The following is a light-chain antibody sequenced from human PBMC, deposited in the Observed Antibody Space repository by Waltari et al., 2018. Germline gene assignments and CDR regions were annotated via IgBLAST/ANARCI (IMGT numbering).Light chain of an antibody. Sequence: DIQMTQSPSTLSASVGDRVTITCRASQSIGTWLAWYQQKLGKAPKLLIYMASNLESGVPSRFSGSGSGTEFTLTISSLQPDDFATYYGQHYTTYSYTFGQGTKLEIK. CDR1: QSIGTW. CDR3: QHYTTYSYT. V-gene: IGKV1-5*03. CDR2: MAS. J-gene: IGKJ2*01.